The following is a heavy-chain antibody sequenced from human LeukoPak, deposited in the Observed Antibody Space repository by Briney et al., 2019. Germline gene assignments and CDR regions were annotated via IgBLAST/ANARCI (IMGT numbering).Heavy chain of an antibody. CDR1: GFTFSSYA. J-gene: IGHJ4*02. D-gene: IGHD5-12*01. CDR2: ISYDGINK. CDR3: ARAYRGYDFDY. V-gene: IGHV3-30*04. Sequence: GGSPRLSCAASGFTFSSYAMHWVRQAPGKGLEWVALISYDGINKYYADSVKGRFTISRDNSKNTLYLQLNSLRAEDTAVYYCARAYRGYDFDYWGQGTLVTVSS.